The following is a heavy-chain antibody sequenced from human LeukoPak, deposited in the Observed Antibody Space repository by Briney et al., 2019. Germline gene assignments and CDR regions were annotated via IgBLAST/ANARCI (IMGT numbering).Heavy chain of an antibody. V-gene: IGHV4-34*01. CDR1: GGSFSGYY. J-gene: IGHJ6*03. D-gene: IGHD1-26*01. CDR2: INHSGST. Sequence: PSETLSLTCGVYGGSFSGYYWSWIRQPPGKGLEWIGEINHSGSTNYNPSLKSRVTISVDTSKNQFSLKLSSVTAADTAVYYCARRSGGSYYYYYYYMDVWGKGTTVTISS. CDR3: ARRSGGSYYYYYYYMDV.